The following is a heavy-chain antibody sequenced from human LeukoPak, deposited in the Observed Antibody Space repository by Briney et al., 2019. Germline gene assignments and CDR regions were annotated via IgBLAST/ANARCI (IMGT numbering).Heavy chain of an antibody. Sequence: PGRSMTLSSAASAFTFNKYAMRWVRQAQGKGMEWVSSVGGGGETTYYADSAKGRFTIYRDNSQNTLYLQMKSRRAEDTAVYYCARDYADYVGYFFFDYWGQGTLVTVSS. V-gene: IGHV3-23*01. CDR1: AFTFNKYA. J-gene: IGHJ4*02. CDR2: VGGGGETT. CDR3: ARDYADYVGYFFFDY. D-gene: IGHD4-17*01.